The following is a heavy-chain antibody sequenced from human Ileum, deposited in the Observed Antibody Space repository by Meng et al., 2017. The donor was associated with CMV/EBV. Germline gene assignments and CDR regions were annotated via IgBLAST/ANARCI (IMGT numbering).Heavy chain of an antibody. J-gene: IGHJ4*02. V-gene: IGHV4-34*01. Sequence: IPLPRGGAVLLNPSEPLALTCAVYGGSFSGYYWSWIRQVPGKGLEWIGEFNHYGSTNYNPSLKSRVTISVDTSKNQFSLNLSSVTAADTAVYYCASGKSNLEYWGQGTLVTVSS. CDR2: FNHYGST. CDR1: GGSFSGYY. D-gene: IGHD4-11*01. CDR3: ASGKSNLEY.